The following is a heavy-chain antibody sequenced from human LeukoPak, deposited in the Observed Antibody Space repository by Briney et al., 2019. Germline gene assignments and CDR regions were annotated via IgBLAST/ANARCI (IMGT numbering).Heavy chain of an antibody. CDR1: GGTSSSYA. J-gene: IGHJ4*02. CDR2: IIPIFGTA. D-gene: IGHD3-16*01. Sequence: GASVKVSCKASGGTSSSYAISWVRQAPGQGLEWMGGIIPIFGTANYAQKFQGRVTITADESTSTAYMELSSLRSEDTAVYYCARGLRGDYVSYFDYWGQGTLVTVSS. CDR3: ARGLRGDYVSYFDY. V-gene: IGHV1-69*13.